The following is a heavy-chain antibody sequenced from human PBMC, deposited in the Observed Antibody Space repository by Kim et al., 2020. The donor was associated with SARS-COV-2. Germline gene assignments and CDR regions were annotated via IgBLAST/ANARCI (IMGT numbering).Heavy chain of an antibody. CDR3: ARVPTNYFDY. CDR2: ST. D-gene: IGHD5-12*01. Sequence: STNYNPSLTSRVTISVDTSKNQFSLKLSSVTAADTAVYYCARVPTNYFDYWGQGTLVTVSS. J-gene: IGHJ4*02. V-gene: IGHV4-61*02.